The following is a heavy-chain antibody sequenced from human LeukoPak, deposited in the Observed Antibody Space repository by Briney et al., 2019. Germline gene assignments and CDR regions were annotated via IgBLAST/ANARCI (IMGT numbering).Heavy chain of an antibody. Sequence: PSETLSLTCTVSGYSISGGYYWGWIRQPPGKGLEWTGSIYHSGGTNYNPSLKSRVTISVDTSKNQFSLKLSSVTAADTAVYYCARGLFYRGYFDYWGQGTLVTVSS. CDR2: IYHSGGT. CDR3: ARGLFYRGYFDY. CDR1: GYSISGGYY. D-gene: IGHD1-26*01. V-gene: IGHV4-38-2*02. J-gene: IGHJ4*02.